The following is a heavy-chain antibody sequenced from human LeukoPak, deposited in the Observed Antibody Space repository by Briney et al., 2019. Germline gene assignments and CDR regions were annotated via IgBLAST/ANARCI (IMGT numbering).Heavy chain of an antibody. D-gene: IGHD6-19*01. CDR3: ATSGWLSHYFDN. J-gene: IGHJ4*02. CDR1: GFTFSNYA. V-gene: IGHV3-23*01. Sequence: GGSLRLSCAASGFTFSNYAMTWVRQAPGKGPEWVSEISYTGGTTYYADSVQGRFTISRDNSKNTLFLQMNSLRAEDTALYYCATSGWLSHYFDNWGQGTLATVSS. CDR2: ISYTGGTT.